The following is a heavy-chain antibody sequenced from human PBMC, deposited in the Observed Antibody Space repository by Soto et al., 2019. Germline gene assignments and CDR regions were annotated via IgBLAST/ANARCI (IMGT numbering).Heavy chain of an antibody. V-gene: IGHV3-23*01. CDR1: GFTFSNAW. CDR3: AKDLSYFDILTGYEY. J-gene: IGHJ4*02. D-gene: IGHD3-9*01. Sequence: GGSMRLSCAASGFTFSNAWMSWVRQAPGKGLEWVSAISGSGGSTYYADSVKGRFTISRDNSKNTLYLQMNSLRAEDTAVYYCAKDLSYFDILTGYEYWGQGTLVTVSS. CDR2: ISGSGGST.